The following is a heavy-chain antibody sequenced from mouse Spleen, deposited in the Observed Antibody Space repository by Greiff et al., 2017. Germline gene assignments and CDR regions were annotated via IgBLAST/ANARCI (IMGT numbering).Heavy chain of an antibody. Sequence: DVKLVESGAELVKPGASVKLSCTASGFNIKDTYMHWVKQRPEQGLEWIGRIDPADGNTKYDPKFQGKATITADTSSNTAYLQLSSLTSEDTAVYYGAFNWDEYAMDYWGQGTSVTVSS. J-gene: IGHJ4*01. CDR1: GFNIKDTY. D-gene: IGHD4-1*01. CDR2: IDPADGNT. CDR3: AFNWDEYAMDY. V-gene: IGHV14-3*02.